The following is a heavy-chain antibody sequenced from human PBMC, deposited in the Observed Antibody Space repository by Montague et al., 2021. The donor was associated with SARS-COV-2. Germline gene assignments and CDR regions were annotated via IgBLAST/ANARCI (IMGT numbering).Heavy chain of an antibody. CDR1: GDSISSSAYY. CDR3: ARGGRAYCSGGSCYFVFDY. CDR2: IYYTGXS. Sequence: TLSLTCTVSGDSISSSAYYWSRIRQHPGKGLEWIGYIYYTGXSXYXXXXRXRLTISVDTSKNQFSLKLNSVTAAETAVYYCARGGRAYCSGGSCYFVFDYWGQRTLVTVSS. V-gene: IGHV4-31*03. J-gene: IGHJ4*02. D-gene: IGHD2-15*01.